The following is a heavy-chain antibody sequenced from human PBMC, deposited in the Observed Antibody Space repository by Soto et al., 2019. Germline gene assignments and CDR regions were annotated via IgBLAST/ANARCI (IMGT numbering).Heavy chain of an antibody. CDR3: ARGMGRDSYSQLDY. V-gene: IGHV4-30-4*01. Sequence: SETLSLTCTVSGGCISSGDYYWSWIRQPPGKGLEWIGYIYSSGSTYYNPSLKSRVTISVDTSKNQFSLKLSSVTAADTAVYYCARGMGRDSYSQLDYWGQGTLVTVSS. CDR1: GGCISSGDYY. D-gene: IGHD1-26*01. CDR2: IYSSGST. J-gene: IGHJ4*02.